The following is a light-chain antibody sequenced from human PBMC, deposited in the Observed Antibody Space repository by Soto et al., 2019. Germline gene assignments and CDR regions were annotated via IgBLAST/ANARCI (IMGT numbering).Light chain of an antibody. CDR2: EDT. CDR3: CSYAGSGTFV. V-gene: IGLV2-23*01. CDR1: SSDVGSYDL. Sequence: QSALTQPASVYGAPVPSITICCTGTSSDVGSYDLVSLYQQPPGKAPKLMIYEDTKRPSGISTRFSGSKSGNAASLTISGLQAEDEDDYYCCSYAGSGTFVFGPGTKLTVL. J-gene: IGLJ1*01.